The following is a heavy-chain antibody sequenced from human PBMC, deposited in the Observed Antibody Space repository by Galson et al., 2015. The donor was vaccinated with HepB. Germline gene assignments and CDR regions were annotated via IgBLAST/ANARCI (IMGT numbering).Heavy chain of an antibody. CDR2: IKSKTDGGTT. J-gene: IGHJ4*02. CDR3: TTLGLRYFDWLLYEGGY. D-gene: IGHD3-9*01. V-gene: IGHV3-15*07. Sequence: SLRLSCAASGFTFSNAWMNWVRQAPGKGLEWVGRIKSKTDGGTTGYAAPVKGRFTISRDDSKNTLYLQMNSLKTEDTAVYYCTTLGLRYFDWLLYEGGYWGQGTLVTVSS. CDR1: GFTFSNAW.